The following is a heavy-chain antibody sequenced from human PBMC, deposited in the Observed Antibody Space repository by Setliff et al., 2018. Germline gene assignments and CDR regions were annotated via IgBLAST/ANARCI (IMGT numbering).Heavy chain of an antibody. V-gene: IGHV1-69*13. CDR2: IIPILGIT. CDR3: AGTDAYCAGDCSIS. Sequence: GASVKVSCKASGGAFSTYSLSGVRQAPGQGFEWVGRIIPILGITNYAQRFQGRVTVTADDSTSTIYMDVSSLRAKDTATYYCAGTDAYCAGDCSISWGQGTLVTVSS. J-gene: IGHJ5*02. CDR1: GGAFSTYS. D-gene: IGHD2-21*02.